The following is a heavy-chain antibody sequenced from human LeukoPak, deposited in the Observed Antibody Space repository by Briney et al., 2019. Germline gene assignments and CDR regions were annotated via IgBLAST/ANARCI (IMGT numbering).Heavy chain of an antibody. J-gene: IGHJ6*03. Sequence: ASVKVSCKASGYTFTSYDINWVRQATGQGLEWMGWMNPNSGNTGYAQKFQGRVTMTRNTSISTAYMELSSLRSEDTAVYYCARVGENYYYYYMDVWGKGTTVTVSS. D-gene: IGHD3-16*01. CDR3: ARVGENYYYYYMDV. CDR2: MNPNSGNT. V-gene: IGHV1-8*01. CDR1: GYTFTSYD.